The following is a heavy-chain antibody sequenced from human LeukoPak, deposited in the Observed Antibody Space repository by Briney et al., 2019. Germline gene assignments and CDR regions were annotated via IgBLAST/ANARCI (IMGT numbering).Heavy chain of an antibody. CDR3: ARHADSGLWFGELLHLDY. CDR1: GGSISSSSYY. V-gene: IGHV4-39*01. CDR2: IYYSGST. Sequence: ETLSLTCTVSGGSISSSSYYWGWIRQPPGKGLEWIGSIYYSGSTYYNPSLKSRVTISVDTSKNQFSLKLSSVTAADTAVYYCARHADSGLWFGELLHLDYWGRGTLVTVSS. J-gene: IGHJ4*02. D-gene: IGHD3-10*01.